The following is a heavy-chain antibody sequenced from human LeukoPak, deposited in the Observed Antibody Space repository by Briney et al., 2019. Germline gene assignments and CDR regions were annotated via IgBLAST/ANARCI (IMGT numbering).Heavy chain of an antibody. D-gene: IGHD6-19*01. Sequence: GGSLRLSCAASGLTFSGSAMHWVRQASGKGLEWVGRIRSEANSYATAYAASVKGRFTISRDDLKNTAYLQMNSLRAEDTALYYCAKGPPEDSSDWDYYGMDVWGQGTTVTVSS. J-gene: IGHJ6*02. V-gene: IGHV3-73*01. CDR1: GLTFSGSA. CDR3: AKGPPEDSSDWDYYGMDV. CDR2: IRSEANSYAT.